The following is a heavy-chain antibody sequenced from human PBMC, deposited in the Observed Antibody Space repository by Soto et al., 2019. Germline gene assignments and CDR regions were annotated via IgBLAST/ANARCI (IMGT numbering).Heavy chain of an antibody. CDR1: GGSISSYF. V-gene: IGHV4-59*01. D-gene: IGHD2-15*01. J-gene: IGHJ2*01. CDR2: VYYSGST. CDR3: AREHALLYCSGGSCYSGYFDL. Sequence: PSETLSLTCTVSGGSISSYFWSWIRQPPGKGLEWIGYVYYSGSTKYNPSLKSRVTMSVDMSKNQFSLKLSSVTAADTAVYYCAREHALLYCSGGSCYSGYFDLWGRGTLVTVSS.